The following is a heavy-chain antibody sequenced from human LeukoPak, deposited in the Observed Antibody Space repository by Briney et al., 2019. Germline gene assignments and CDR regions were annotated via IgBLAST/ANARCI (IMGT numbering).Heavy chain of an antibody. J-gene: IGHJ4*02. V-gene: IGHV3-48*02. Sequence: PGGSLRLPCAASGFTFSSYSMNWVRQAPGKGLEWVSYISSSSSTIYYADSVKGRLTISRDNAKNSLYLQMNSLRDEDTAVYYCARDNIEWSIAVAGTFDYWGQGTLVTVSS. CDR2: ISSSSSTI. D-gene: IGHD6-19*01. CDR3: ARDNIEWSIAVAGTFDY. CDR1: GFTFSSYS.